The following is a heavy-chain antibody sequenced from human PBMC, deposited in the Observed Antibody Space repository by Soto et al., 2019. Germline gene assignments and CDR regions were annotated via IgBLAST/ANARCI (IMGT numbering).Heavy chain of an antibody. CDR1: GYTFTSYG. V-gene: IGHV1-18*01. CDR3: ARDPLGAMTTYYYYGMDV. CDR2: ISAYNGNT. J-gene: IGHJ6*02. D-gene: IGHD2-2*01. Sequence: QVQLVQSGAEVKKPGASVKVSCKASGYTFTSYGISWVRQAPGQGLEWMGWISAYNGNTNYAQKLQGRVTMTTDTSTSTAYMELRSLRADDTAVYYCARDPLGAMTTYYYYGMDVWGQGTTVTVSS.